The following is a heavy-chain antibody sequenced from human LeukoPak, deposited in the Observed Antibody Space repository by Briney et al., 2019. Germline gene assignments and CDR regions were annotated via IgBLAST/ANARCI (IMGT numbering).Heavy chain of an antibody. CDR1: GYTFTSYG. J-gene: IGHJ6*02. V-gene: IGHV1-18*01. CDR3: ARCELTYDFWSGYYYYYGMDV. Sequence: ASVKVSCKASGYTFTSYGISWVRQAPGQGLEWMGWISAYNGNTNYAQKLQGRVTMTTDTSTSTAYMELRSLRSDDTAVYYCARCELTYDFWSGYYYYYGMDVWGQGTTVTVSS. D-gene: IGHD3-3*01. CDR2: ISAYNGNT.